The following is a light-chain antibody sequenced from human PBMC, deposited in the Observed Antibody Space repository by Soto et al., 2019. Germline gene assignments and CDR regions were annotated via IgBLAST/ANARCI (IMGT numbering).Light chain of an antibody. CDR2: GAS. V-gene: IGKV3-20*01. CDR1: QSVSSSF. CDR3: QQYDSSPWA. Sequence: EIVLTQSPGTLSLSPGERATLSCRASQSVSSSFLACYQQKPGQAPRLLIYGASSRGTGIPDRFSGSGSGTDFPLTISRMEHEDFAVFYWQQYDSSPWAFGQVTKVEIK. J-gene: IGKJ1*01.